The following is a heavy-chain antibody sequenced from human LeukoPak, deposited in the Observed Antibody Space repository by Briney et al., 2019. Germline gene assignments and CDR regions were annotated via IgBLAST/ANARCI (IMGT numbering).Heavy chain of an antibody. Sequence: GGSLRLSCAASGFTFDDYAMPWVRQAPGKGLEWVSGISWNSGSIGYADSVKGRSTISRDNAKNSLYLQMNSLRAEDTALYYCAKDIGWELRYNWFDPWGQGTLVTVSS. CDR2: ISWNSGSI. D-gene: IGHD1-26*01. J-gene: IGHJ5*02. V-gene: IGHV3-9*01. CDR3: AKDIGWELRYNWFDP. CDR1: GFTFDDYA.